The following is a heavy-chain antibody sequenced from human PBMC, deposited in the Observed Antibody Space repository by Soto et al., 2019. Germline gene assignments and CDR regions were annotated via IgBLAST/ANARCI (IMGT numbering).Heavy chain of an antibody. CDR2: IYPNDFDT. D-gene: IGHD1-1*01. CDR3: ARQRATSPTYHYYEMDV. J-gene: IGHJ6*02. V-gene: IGHV5-51*03. Sequence: PGESLKISCKGSGYTFASYWIAWVRQMPGKGLEWMGIIYPNDFDTKYSPSFQGQVTISADKSISTAYLQWDSLKASDTAMYYCARQRATSPTYHYYEMDVWGQGTLVTVSS. CDR1: GYTFASYW.